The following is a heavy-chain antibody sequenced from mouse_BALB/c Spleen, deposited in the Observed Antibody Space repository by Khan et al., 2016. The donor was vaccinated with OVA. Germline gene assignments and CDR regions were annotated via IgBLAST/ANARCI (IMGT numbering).Heavy chain of an antibody. D-gene: IGHD2-14*01. Sequence: EVKLQQSGPGLVKPSQSLSLTCTVTGYSISSDYAWTWIRQFPGNKLEWMGFIDYSGTTSYNPSLKSRISITRDTSKNQFFLQFNSVTTEDTATDFWASTRFYYRYACFDYWGQGTTLTVSS. CDR3: ASTRFYYRYACFDY. CDR2: IDYSGTT. CDR1: GYSISSDYA. V-gene: IGHV3-2*02. J-gene: IGHJ2*01.